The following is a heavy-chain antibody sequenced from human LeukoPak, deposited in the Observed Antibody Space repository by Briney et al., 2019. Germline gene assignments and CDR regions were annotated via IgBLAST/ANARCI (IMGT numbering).Heavy chain of an antibody. V-gene: IGHV4-59*08. CDR2: IYYSGST. CDR1: GGSINNYW. D-gene: IGHD3-9*01. CDR3: ARQQKYYDILTGYKEDAFDI. Sequence: SETLSLTCSVSGGSINNYWWNWIRQPPGKGLEWIGSIYYSGSTYYNPSLKSRVTISVDTSKNQFSLKLSSVTAADTAVYYCARQQKYYDILTGYKEDAFDIWGQGTMVTVSS. J-gene: IGHJ3*02.